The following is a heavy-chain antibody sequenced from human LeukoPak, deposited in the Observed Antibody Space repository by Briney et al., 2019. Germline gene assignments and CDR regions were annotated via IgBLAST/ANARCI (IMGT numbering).Heavy chain of an antibody. V-gene: IGHV3-30*04. D-gene: IGHD5-18*01. CDR1: GFTFSSYA. CDR2: ISYDGSNK. J-gene: IGHJ4*02. CDR3: ARDVDTAMENFDY. Sequence: GGSLRLSCAASGFTFSSYAMHWVRQAPGKGLEWVAVISYDGSNKYYADSVKGRFTISRDNSKNTLYLQMNSLRAEDTAVYYCARDVDTAMENFDYWGQGTLITVSS.